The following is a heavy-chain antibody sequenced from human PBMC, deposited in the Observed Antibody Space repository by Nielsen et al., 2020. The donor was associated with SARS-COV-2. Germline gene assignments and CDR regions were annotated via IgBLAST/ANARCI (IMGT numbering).Heavy chain of an antibody. J-gene: IGHJ2*01. CDR1: GFTFGSYA. CDR3: ARGYSSGWSRDWYFDL. Sequence: GESLKISCAASGFTFGSYAMNWVRQRPGKGLEWVSAISGSGGTPYYADSVKGRFTLSRDDSENMLYLQMNSLRGEDTAVYYCARGYSSGWSRDWYFDLWGRGTLVTVSS. D-gene: IGHD6-19*01. V-gene: IGHV3-23*01. CDR2: ISGSGGTP.